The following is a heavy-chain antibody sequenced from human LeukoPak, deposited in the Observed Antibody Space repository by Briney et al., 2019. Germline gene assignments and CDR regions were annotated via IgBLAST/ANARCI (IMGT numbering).Heavy chain of an antibody. CDR2: IYYRGNT. Sequence: KSSETLSLTCTVSGGSISSYYWSWIRQPPGKGLEWIGYIYYRGNTDYNPSLKSRVTISIDTSKNQFSLKLTAVTAADTAVYYCARDGGGGGYYYMDVWGKGTTVIVSS. V-gene: IGHV4-59*01. J-gene: IGHJ6*03. CDR1: GGSISSYY. D-gene: IGHD3-16*01. CDR3: ARDGGGGGYYYMDV.